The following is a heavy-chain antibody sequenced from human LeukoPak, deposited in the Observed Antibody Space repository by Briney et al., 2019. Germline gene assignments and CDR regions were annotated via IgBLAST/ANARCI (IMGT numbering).Heavy chain of an antibody. CDR1: GYSFTSYW. CDR3: ARLGAVAGLIHYFDY. V-gene: IGHV5-51*01. J-gene: IGHJ4*02. CDR2: IYPGDSDT. Sequence: GESLKISCKGSGYSFTSYWIGWVRQMPGKGLEWMGIIYPGDSDTRYSPSFQGQVTISADKSISTAYLQWSSLKASDTATYYCARLGAVAGLIHYFDYWGQGTLVAVSS. D-gene: IGHD6-19*01.